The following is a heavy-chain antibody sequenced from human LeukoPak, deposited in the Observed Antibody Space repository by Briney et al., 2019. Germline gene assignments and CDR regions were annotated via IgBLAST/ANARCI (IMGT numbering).Heavy chain of an antibody. Sequence: GGSLRLSCAVSEVTFKTYNFNWVRQAPGKGLEWVSGISWNSGSIGYADSVKGRFTISRDNAKNSLYLQMNSLRAEDTALYYCAKASGPNYYYYGMDVWGQGTTVTVSS. CDR3: AKASGPNYYYYGMDV. D-gene: IGHD3-3*01. CDR1: EVTFKTYN. CDR2: ISWNSGSI. V-gene: IGHV3-9*01. J-gene: IGHJ6*02.